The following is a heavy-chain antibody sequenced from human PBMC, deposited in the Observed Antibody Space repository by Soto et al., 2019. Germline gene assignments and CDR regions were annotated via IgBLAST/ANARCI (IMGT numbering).Heavy chain of an antibody. V-gene: IGHV4-31*03. CDR3: ARVLNSYSGYEPVWGDFDI. CDR1: GGSISSGGYY. D-gene: IGHD5-12*01. Sequence: PSETLSLTCPLAGGSISSGGYYWNWICQHPGKGREWIGYIYYSGSTYYNPSLKSRVTISVDTSKNQFSLKLSSVTAADTAVYYCARVLNSYSGYEPVWGDFDIWGQGTMVT. J-gene: IGHJ3*02. CDR2: IYYSGST.